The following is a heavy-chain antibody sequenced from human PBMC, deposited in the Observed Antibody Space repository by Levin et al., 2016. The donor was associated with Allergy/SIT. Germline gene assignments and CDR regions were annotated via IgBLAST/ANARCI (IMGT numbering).Heavy chain of an antibody. Sequence: VRQMPGKGLEWMGIIYPSDSDSRYSPSFEGQVTMSADKSTNTAYLFWSSLKASDTAMYYCARRGYFERLGYQPYTFSVWGQGTMVTVSS. CDR3: ARRGYFERLGYQPYTFSV. D-gene: IGHD2/OR15-2a*01. CDR2: IYPSDSDS. V-gene: IGHV5-51*01. J-gene: IGHJ3*01.